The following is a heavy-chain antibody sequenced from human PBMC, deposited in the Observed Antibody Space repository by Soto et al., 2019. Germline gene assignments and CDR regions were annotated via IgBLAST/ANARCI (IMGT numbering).Heavy chain of an antibody. CDR2: ISSSSSTI. J-gene: IGHJ6*02. Sequence: PGGFLRLSCAASGFTFSSYSMNWVRQAPGKGLEWVSYISSSSSTIYYADSVKGRFTISRDNAKNSLYLQMNSLRDEDTAVYYCAGEYYDSSGYYYNYYYYCLGGWGRET. CDR3: AGEYYDSSGYYYNYYYYCLGG. D-gene: IGHD3-22*01. V-gene: IGHV3-48*02. CDR1: GFTFSSYS.